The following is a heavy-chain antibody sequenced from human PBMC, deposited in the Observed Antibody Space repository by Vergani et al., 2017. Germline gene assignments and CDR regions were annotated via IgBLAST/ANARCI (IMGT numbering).Heavy chain of an antibody. D-gene: IGHD6-13*01. CDR2: ISGSGGST. CDR1: GFTFSSYA. J-gene: IGHJ6*02. V-gene: IGHV3-23*04. CDR3: AVLMGGYSSSGYHIDYYYGMDV. Sequence: EVQLVETGGGLIQPGGSLRLSCAASGFTFSSYAMSWVRQAPGKGLEWVSAISGSGGSTYYADSVKGRFTISRDNSKNTLYLQMNSLRAEDTAVYYCAVLMGGYSSSGYHIDYYYGMDVWGQGTTVTVSS.